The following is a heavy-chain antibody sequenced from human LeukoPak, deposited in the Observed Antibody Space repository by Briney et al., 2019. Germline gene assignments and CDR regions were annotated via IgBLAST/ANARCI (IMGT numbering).Heavy chain of an antibody. Sequence: GGSLRLSCAASGFTFSSYSMNWVRQAPGKGLEWVSSISSSSSYIYYADSVKGRFTISRDNAKNSLYLQMNSLRAEDTAVYYCARSSMVRGVIRDYWGQGTLVTVSS. CDR2: ISSSSSYI. CDR3: ARSSMVRGVIRDY. D-gene: IGHD3-10*01. J-gene: IGHJ4*02. V-gene: IGHV3-21*01. CDR1: GFTFSSYS.